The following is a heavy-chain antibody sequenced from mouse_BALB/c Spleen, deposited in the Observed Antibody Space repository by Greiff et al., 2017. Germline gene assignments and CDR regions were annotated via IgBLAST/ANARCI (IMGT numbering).Heavy chain of an antibody. CDR3: ARDGYHWYFDV. CDR2: IDPANGNT. Sequence: VQLKESGAELVKPGASVKLSCTASGFNIKDTYMHWVKQRPEQGLGWIGRIDPANGNTKYDPKFQGKATITADTSSNTAYLQLSSLTSEDTAVYYCARDGYHWYFDVWGAGTTVTVSS. V-gene: IGHV14-3*02. CDR1: GFNIKDTY. D-gene: IGHD2-3*01. J-gene: IGHJ1*01.